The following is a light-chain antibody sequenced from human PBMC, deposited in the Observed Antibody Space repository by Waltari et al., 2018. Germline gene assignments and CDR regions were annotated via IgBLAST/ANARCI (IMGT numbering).Light chain of an antibody. CDR2: EDD. CDR3: QSYTSSAV. CDR1: GGSIVNNY. V-gene: IGLV6-57*04. Sequence: NFLLTQPHSVSESPGTTVIISCTRSGGSIVNNYVQWYQHRPGSATSIVIYEDDQRPSGVPDRFSGSIDSSSNSASLTSSGLKTEDEADYYCQSYTSSAVFGGGTKLTV. J-gene: IGLJ3*02.